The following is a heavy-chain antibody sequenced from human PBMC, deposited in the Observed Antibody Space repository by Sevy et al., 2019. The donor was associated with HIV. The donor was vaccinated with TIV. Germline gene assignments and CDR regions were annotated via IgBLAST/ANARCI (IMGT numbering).Heavy chain of an antibody. V-gene: IGHV1-18*01. CDR1: GYPFSVYY. CDR3: VRGQAPYRAPTFFDW. Sequence: ASVKVSCKASGYPFSVYYILWERQAPGQGLEWMGWVAAYNGDTNYAQKVKDRVTMTTDTSTNTAYMELRSLTSDDTAMYYCVRGQAPYRAPTFFDWWAQGTLVTVSS. J-gene: IGHJ4*02. CDR2: VAAYNGDT. D-gene: IGHD3-16*02.